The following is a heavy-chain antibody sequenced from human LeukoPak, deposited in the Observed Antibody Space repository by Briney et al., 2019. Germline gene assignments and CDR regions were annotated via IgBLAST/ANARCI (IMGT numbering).Heavy chain of an antibody. Sequence: ASVKVSCKASGYTFTSYYIHWVRQAPGQGLEWMGIINPSGGSTNYAQKFQGRVTMTRDTSTSTVYMELSSLRSDDTAVYYCAGGPRITLVRGGQWYFYMDVWGKGTTVTVSS. D-gene: IGHD3-10*01. CDR1: GYTFTSYY. CDR3: AGGPRITLVRGGQWYFYMDV. J-gene: IGHJ6*03. CDR2: INPSGGST. V-gene: IGHV1-46*01.